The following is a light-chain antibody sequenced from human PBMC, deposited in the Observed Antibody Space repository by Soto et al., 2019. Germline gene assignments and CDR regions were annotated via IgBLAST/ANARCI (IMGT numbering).Light chain of an antibody. V-gene: IGKV1-5*03. CDR3: HQYSTSPLT. J-gene: IGKJ4*01. CDR1: QSIHIW. CDR2: KAS. Sequence: QMTQSPSTLSASVGDSVSITCRASQSIHIWLAWYQQKPGKAPKLLIYKASNLQNGVPSRFSGSGSGTEFTLTISSLQPDDFANYYCHQYSTSPLTFGGGTKVEIK.